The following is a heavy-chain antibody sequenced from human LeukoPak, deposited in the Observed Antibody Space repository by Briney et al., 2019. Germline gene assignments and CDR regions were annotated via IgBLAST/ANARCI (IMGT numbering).Heavy chain of an antibody. CDR2: IIPIFGTA. V-gene: IGHV1-69*01. D-gene: IGHD2-15*01. CDR1: GGTFSSYA. Sequence: SVKVSCKASGGTFSSYAISWVRQAPGQGLEWTGGIIPIFGTANYAQKFQGRVTITADESTSTAYMELSSLRSGDTAVYYCARGRGYCSGGSCYSRWFDPWGQGTLVTVSS. CDR3: ARGRGYCSGGSCYSRWFDP. J-gene: IGHJ5*02.